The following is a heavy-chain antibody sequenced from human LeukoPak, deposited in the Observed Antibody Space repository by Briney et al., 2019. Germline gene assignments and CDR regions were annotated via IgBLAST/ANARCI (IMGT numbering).Heavy chain of an antibody. Sequence: SVKVSCKASGGTFSSYAISWVRQAPGQGLEWVGGIIPIFGTANYAQKFQGRVTITADESTSTAYMELSSLRSEDTAVYYCARRRGSLLGLGENPHYYYMDVWGKGTTVTVSS. V-gene: IGHV1-69*13. D-gene: IGHD3-10*01. CDR3: ARRRGSLLGLGENPHYYYMDV. CDR2: IIPIFGTA. J-gene: IGHJ6*03. CDR1: GGTFSSYA.